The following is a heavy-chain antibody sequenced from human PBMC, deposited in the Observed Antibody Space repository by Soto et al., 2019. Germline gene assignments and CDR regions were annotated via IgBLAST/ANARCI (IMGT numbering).Heavy chain of an antibody. Sequence: QVQLVESGGGVVQPGRSLRLSCAASGFTFSSYGMHWVRQAPGKGLEWVAVISYDGSNKYYADSVKGRFTISRDNSKNTLYLQMNSLRAEDTAVYYCAKSIASVADYYFDYWGQGTLVTVSS. J-gene: IGHJ4*02. CDR3: AKSIASVADYYFDY. V-gene: IGHV3-30*18. D-gene: IGHD6-19*01. CDR1: GFTFSSYG. CDR2: ISYDGSNK.